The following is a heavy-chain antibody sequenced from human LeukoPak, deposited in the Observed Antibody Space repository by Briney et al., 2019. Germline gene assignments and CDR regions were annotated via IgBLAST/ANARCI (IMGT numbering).Heavy chain of an antibody. CDR2: INHSGST. D-gene: IGHD6-25*01. V-gene: IGHV4-34*01. CDR3: ARGTDRYSIGSDSHNAFDI. Sequence: SETLSLTCAVYGGSFSGYYWSWIRQPPGKGLEWIGEINHSGSTNYNPSLKSRVTISVDTSKNQFSLKLSSVTAADTAVYYCARGTDRYSIGSDSHNAFDIWGQGTMVTVSS. CDR1: GGSFSGYY. J-gene: IGHJ3*02.